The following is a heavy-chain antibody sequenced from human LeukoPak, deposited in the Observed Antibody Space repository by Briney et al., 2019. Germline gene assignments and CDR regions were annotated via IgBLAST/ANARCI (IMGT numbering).Heavy chain of an antibody. CDR2: THPSGKT. J-gene: IGHJ5*02. Sequence: SETLSLTCTVSGGSNNSYYWSWIRQPPGKGLEWIGYTHPSGKTNYSPSLKSRVTISIDMSRNQFSLNLSSVTAADTAVYYCARKAPKKGWFDPWGQGTLVTVSS. CDR3: ARKAPKKGWFDP. V-gene: IGHV4-4*09. CDR1: GGSNNSYY.